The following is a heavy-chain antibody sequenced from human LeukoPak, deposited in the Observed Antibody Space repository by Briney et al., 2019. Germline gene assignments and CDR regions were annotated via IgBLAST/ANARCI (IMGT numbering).Heavy chain of an antibody. CDR3: ARSAKTFYYDSSGWELDY. D-gene: IGHD3-22*01. CDR1: GYRFTNYW. J-gene: IGHJ4*02. Sequence: GESLKISCKGSGYRFTNYWIGWVRQMPGKGLEWMGIIYPGDSDTRYSPSFQGQVTISVDKSISTAYLQWSSLKASDTVMYYCARSAKTFYYDSSGWELDYWGQGTLVTVSS. CDR2: IYPGDSDT. V-gene: IGHV5-51*01.